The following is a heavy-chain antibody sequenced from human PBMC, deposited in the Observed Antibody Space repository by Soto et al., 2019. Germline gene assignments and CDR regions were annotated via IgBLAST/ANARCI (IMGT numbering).Heavy chain of an antibody. V-gene: IGHV3-48*01. CDR3: ARGSYTYYYGSGSPYMFDP. Sequence: PGGSLRLSCAASGFTFSSYSMNWVRQAPGKGLEWVSYISSSSSTIYYADSVKGRFTISRDNAKNSLYLQMNSLRAEDTAVYYCARGSYTYYYGSGSPYMFDPWGQGTLVTVS. CDR2: ISSSSSTI. D-gene: IGHD3-10*01. J-gene: IGHJ5*02. CDR1: GFTFSSYS.